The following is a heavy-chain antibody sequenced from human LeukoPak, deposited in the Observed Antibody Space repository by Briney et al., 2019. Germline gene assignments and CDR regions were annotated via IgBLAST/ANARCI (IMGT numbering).Heavy chain of an antibody. Sequence: SETLSLTCAVYGGSFSGYYWSWIRQPPGKGLEWIGEINHSGSTNYNPSLKSRVTISVDTSKNQFSLKLSFVTAADTAVYYCARIAPVYYDFWSGYYTRFDYWGQGTLVTVSS. J-gene: IGHJ4*02. V-gene: IGHV4-34*01. CDR3: ARIAPVYYDFWSGYYTRFDY. CDR2: INHSGST. D-gene: IGHD3-3*01. CDR1: GGSFSGYY.